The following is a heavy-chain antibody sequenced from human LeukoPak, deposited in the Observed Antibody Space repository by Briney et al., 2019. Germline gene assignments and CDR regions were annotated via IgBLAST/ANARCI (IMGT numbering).Heavy chain of an antibody. D-gene: IGHD6-19*01. V-gene: IGHV1-69*05. J-gene: IGHJ6*03. Sequence: GASVKVSCKASGGTFSSYAISWVRQAPGQGLEWMGGIIPIFGTANYAQKFQGRVTITTDESTSTAYMELSSLRSEDTAVYYCARGEGYSSGGTNYYYYYYMDVWGKGTTVTVSS. CDR1: GGTFSSYA. CDR2: IIPIFGTA. CDR3: ARGEGYSSGGTNYYYYYYMDV.